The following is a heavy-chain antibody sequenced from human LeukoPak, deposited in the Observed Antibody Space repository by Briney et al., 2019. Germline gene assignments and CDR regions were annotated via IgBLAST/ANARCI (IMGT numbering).Heavy chain of an antibody. Sequence: GGSLRLSCAAFGFTFSSYDMNWVRQAPGKGLEWVSAISGSGGSTYYADSVKGRFTISRDNSKNTLYLQMNSLRAEDTAVYYCAKEPGPGYGDYCDYWGQGTLVTVSS. V-gene: IGHV3-23*01. CDR2: ISGSGGST. J-gene: IGHJ4*02. CDR1: GFTFSSYD. CDR3: AKEPGPGYGDYCDY. D-gene: IGHD4-17*01.